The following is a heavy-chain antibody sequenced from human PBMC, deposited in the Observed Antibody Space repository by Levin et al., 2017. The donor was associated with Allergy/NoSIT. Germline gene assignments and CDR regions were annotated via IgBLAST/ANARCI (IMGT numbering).Heavy chain of an antibody. CDR3: AKSGCSGGSCSLDY. CDR2: INSDGTST. J-gene: IGHJ4*02. D-gene: IGHD2-15*01. Sequence: PGGSLRLSCAASGFTFSSYWMHWVRQAPGKGLVWVSRINSDGTSTIYADSVKGRLTTSRDNAKNTLYLQMNSLGAEDTAVYYCAKSGCSGGSCSLDYWGQGTLVTVSS. CDR1: GFTFSSYW. V-gene: IGHV3-74*01.